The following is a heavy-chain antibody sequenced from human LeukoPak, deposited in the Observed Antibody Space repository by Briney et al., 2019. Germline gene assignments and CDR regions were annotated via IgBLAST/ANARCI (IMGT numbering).Heavy chain of an antibody. V-gene: IGHV3-23*01. Sequence: PGGSLRLSCAASGFTFSSYAMSWVRQAPGKGLEWVSGTSGNGGSTYYAGSVKGRFTISRDNSKNTLYLQMNSLRVEGTAVYYCAKNGGSQCYSHLDSWGQGTLVTVSS. D-gene: IGHD2-15*01. CDR3: AKNGGSQCYSHLDS. J-gene: IGHJ4*02. CDR1: GFTFSSYA. CDR2: TSGNGGST.